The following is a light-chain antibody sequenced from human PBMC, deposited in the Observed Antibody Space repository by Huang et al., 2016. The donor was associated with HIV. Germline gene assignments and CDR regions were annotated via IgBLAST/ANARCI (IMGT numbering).Light chain of an antibody. CDR3: QQYNSWPPNT. Sequence: EIVMTQSPAILSVSPGERATLSCRASQSVSTNLAWYQHKPGQAPRLLIHGASTSATGIPARFSGSGSGTEFTLTISALQSEDFALYYCQQYNSWPPNTFGQGTKLEMK. CDR2: GAS. V-gene: IGKV3-15*01. CDR1: QSVSTN. J-gene: IGKJ2*01.